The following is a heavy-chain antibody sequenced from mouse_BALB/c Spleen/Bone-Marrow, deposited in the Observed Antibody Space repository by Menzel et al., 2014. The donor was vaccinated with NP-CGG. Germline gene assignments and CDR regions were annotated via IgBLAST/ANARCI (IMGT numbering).Heavy chain of an antibody. CDR1: GYPFSSYW. V-gene: IGHV1-80*01. CDR2: IYPGDGET. Sequence: QVQLQQSGAELVRPGSSVKISCKASGYPFSSYWMNWVKQRPGQGLEWIGKIYPGDGETNYNGKFKGNATLTADKSSSTPYIHLINLTSDYSAVYFYARKYGDYLVQRTTLTVSS. CDR3: ARKYGDY. J-gene: IGHJ2*01. D-gene: IGHD2-10*02.